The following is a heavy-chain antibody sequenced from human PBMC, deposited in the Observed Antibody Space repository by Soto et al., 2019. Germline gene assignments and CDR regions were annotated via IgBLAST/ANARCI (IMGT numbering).Heavy chain of an antibody. D-gene: IGHD3-3*01. CDR3: ASSYDFWSGYHYYYYYGMDV. V-gene: IGHV1-69*13. CDR2: IVPIFGTA. Sequence: ASVKVSCKASGGTFSSYAISWVRQARGQGLEWMGGIVPIFGTANYAQKFQGRVTITADESTSTAYMELSSLRSEDTAVYYCASSYDFWSGYHYYYYYGMDVWGQGTTVTVSS. CDR1: GGTFSSYA. J-gene: IGHJ6*02.